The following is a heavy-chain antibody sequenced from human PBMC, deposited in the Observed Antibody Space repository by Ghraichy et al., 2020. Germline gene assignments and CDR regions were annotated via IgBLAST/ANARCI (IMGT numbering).Heavy chain of an antibody. CDR3: AKAYCSGGSCYLLRYHLLYGMDV. V-gene: IGHV3-23*01. J-gene: IGHJ6*02. D-gene: IGHD2-15*01. CDR2: ISGSGGST. Sequence: GGSLRLSCAASGFTFSSYAMSWVRQAPGKGLEWVSAISGSGGSTYYADSVKGRFTISRDNSKNTLYLQMNSLRAEDTAVYYCAKAYCSGGSCYLLRYHLLYGMDVWGQGTTVTVSS. CDR1: GFTFSSYA.